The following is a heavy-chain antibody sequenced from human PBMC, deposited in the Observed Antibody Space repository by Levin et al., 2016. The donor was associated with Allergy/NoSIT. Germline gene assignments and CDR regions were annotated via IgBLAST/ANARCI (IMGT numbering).Heavy chain of an antibody. D-gene: IGHD5-12*01. CDR1: GGSISSYY. Sequence: SETLSLTCTVSGGSISSYYWSWIRQPPGKGLEWIGYIYYSGSTNYNPSLKSRVTISVDTSKNQFSLKLSSVTAADTAVYYCASGYSGYDYYYYGMDVWGQGTTVTVSS. CDR2: IYYSGST. J-gene: IGHJ6*02. CDR3: ASGYSGYDYYYYGMDV. V-gene: IGHV4-59*01.